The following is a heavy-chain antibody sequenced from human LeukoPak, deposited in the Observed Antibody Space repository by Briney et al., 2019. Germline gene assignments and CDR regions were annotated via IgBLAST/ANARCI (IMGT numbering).Heavy chain of an antibody. Sequence: SETLSLTCAVYGGSFSGYYWSWIRQPPGKGLEWIGEINHSGSTNYNPSLKSRVTISVDTSKNQFSLKLSSVTAADTAVYYCARSREDSSGYYYFDYWGQGTLVTVSS. J-gene: IGHJ4*02. CDR2: INHSGST. CDR1: GGSFSGYY. CDR3: ARSREDSSGYYYFDY. D-gene: IGHD3-22*01. V-gene: IGHV4-34*01.